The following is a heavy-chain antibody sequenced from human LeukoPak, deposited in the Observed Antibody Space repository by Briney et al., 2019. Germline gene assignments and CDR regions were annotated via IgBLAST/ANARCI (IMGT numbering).Heavy chain of an antibody. J-gene: IGHJ6*02. CDR2: VTRSGRST. CDR1: GLTFSSYA. D-gene: IGHD5-24*01. Sequence: GGSLRLSCAASGLTFSSYAMTWVRQAPGKGLQWVSGVTRSGRSTYYADSVKGRFSISRDNSKNTLYLQMNGLRAEETAVYWCAKEEGDGYSFHFGMDVWGQGTTVKVSS. V-gene: IGHV3-23*01. CDR3: AKEEGDGYSFHFGMDV.